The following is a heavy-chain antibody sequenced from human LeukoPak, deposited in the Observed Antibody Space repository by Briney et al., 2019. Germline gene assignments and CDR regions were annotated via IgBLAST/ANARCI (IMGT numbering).Heavy chain of an antibody. D-gene: IGHD2-2*01. Sequence: SETLSLTCAVYGGSFSGYYWSWIRQPPGKGLEWIGEINHSGSTNYNPSLKSRVTISVDTSKNQFSLKLSSVTAADTAVYYCARGARALAVVVVPAADIWGRGTMVTVSS. CDR2: INHSGST. CDR1: GGSFSGYY. V-gene: IGHV4-34*01. CDR3: ARGARALAVVVVPAADI. J-gene: IGHJ3*02.